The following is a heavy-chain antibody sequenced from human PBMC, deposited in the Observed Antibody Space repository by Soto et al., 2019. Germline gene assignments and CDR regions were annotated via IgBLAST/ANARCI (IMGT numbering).Heavy chain of an antibody. CDR3: TTGWYLYYYYGMDV. CDR1: GFIFSNAW. Sequence: GGSLRLSCAASGFIFSNAWMSWVRQAPGKGLEWVGRIKSKTDGGTTDYAAPVKGRFTISRDDSKNTLYLQMNSLKTEDTAVYYCTTGWYLYYYYGMDVWGQGTTVTVSS. D-gene: IGHD2-15*01. CDR2: IKSKTDGGTT. J-gene: IGHJ6*02. V-gene: IGHV3-15*01.